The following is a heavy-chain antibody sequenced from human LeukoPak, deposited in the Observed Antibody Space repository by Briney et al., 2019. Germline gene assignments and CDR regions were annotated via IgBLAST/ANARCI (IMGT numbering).Heavy chain of an antibody. CDR2: ISGSGSTT. CDR3: AREESEAFDI. J-gene: IGHJ3*02. V-gene: IGHV3-11*04. CDR1: GFTFSDYY. Sequence: GGSLRLSCAVSGFTFSDYYMSWIRQAPGKGLEWVSYISGSGSTTYYADSVKGRFTISRDNAKNSLYLQMNSLRAEDTAVYYCAREESEAFDIWGQGTMVTVSS.